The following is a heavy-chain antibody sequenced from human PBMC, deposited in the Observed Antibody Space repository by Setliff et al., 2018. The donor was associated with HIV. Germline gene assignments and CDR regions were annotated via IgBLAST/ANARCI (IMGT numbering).Heavy chain of an antibody. V-gene: IGHV1-2*04. Sequence: GASVKVSCKASGYTFTGYYMHWVRQAPGQGLEWMGWINPKSGGTKYAQKFQGWVTMTRDTSISTVYMELSRLRSDDTAVYYCARGRDLLVLCDWGQGTLVTVSS. D-gene: IGHD2-8*02. CDR2: INPKSGGT. J-gene: IGHJ4*02. CDR1: GYTFTGYY. CDR3: ARGRDLLVLCD.